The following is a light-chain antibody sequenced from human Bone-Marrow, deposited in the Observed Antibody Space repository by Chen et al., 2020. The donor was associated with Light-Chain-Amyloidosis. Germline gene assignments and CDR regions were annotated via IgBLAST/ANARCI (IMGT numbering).Light chain of an antibody. CDR2: RDT. J-gene: IGLJ2*01. Sequence: SYELPQPPSVSVSPGQTARITCSGDDLPTKYAYWYQQKPGPAPVLVIHRDTERPSGSSERFSGSSSGTTATLTIIGVQAEDEADYHCQSADSSGTYEVIFGGGTKLTVL. CDR3: QSADSSGTYEVI. V-gene: IGLV3-25*03. CDR1: DLPTKY.